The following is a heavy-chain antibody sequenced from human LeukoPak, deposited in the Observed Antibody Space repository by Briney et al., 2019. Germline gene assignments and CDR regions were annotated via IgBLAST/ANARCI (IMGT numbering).Heavy chain of an antibody. D-gene: IGHD4-17*01. J-gene: IGHJ4*02. Sequence: PSETLSLTCTVSGGSVSSGSYYWSWIRQPPGKGLEWIGYIYYSGSTNYNPSLKSRVTISVDTSKNQFSLKLSSVTAADTAVYYCAKVFGDYQYYFDYWGRGTLVTVSS. CDR2: IYYSGST. CDR3: AKVFGDYQYYFDY. V-gene: IGHV4-61*01. CDR1: GGSVSSGSYY.